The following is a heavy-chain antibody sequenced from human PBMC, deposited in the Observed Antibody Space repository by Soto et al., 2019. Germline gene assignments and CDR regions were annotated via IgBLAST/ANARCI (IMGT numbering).Heavy chain of an antibody. CDR3: ARDLPPVDY. J-gene: IGHJ4*02. CDR2: ISAYNGNT. V-gene: IGHV1-18*01. D-gene: IGHD4-17*01. CDR1: GYTFSSYH. Sequence: QIQLVQSGAEVKKPGASVKVSCKASGYTFSSYHITWVRQAPGQVLEWMGWISAYNGNTNSAQNLQGRVTMTTDPSTSTAYMELRSLRSDDTAVYYCARDLPPVDYWGQLTLVTVSS.